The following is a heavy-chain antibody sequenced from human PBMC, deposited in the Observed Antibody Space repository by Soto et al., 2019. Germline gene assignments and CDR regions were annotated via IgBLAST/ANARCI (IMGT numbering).Heavy chain of an antibody. D-gene: IGHD6-19*01. J-gene: IGHJ5*02. Sequence: QLQLQESGPGLVKPSETLSLTCSVSGGSISSSSYFWGWIRQPPGKGLEWIGSIYYSGSTYYNPSLKSRVTVSVDTSQTQLSLELSSVSAADTAVYYCARHPSGFWFDPWGQGTLVTVSS. CDR3: ARHPSGFWFDP. CDR2: IYYSGST. V-gene: IGHV4-39*01. CDR1: GGSISSSSYF.